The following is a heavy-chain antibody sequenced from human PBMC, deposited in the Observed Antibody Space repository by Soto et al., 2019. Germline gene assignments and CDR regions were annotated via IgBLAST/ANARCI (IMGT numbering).Heavy chain of an antibody. CDR3: ARDGVSPPPAGYYYSGMDV. CDR1: GGTFSSYA. J-gene: IGHJ6*02. D-gene: IGHD6-19*01. V-gene: IGHV1-69*13. Sequence: SVKVSCKASGGTFSSYAISWVRQAPGQGLEWMGGIIPIFGTANYAQKFQGRVTITADESTSTAYMELSSLRSEDTAVYYCARDGVSPPPAGYYYSGMDVWGQGTTVTVSS. CDR2: IIPIFGTA.